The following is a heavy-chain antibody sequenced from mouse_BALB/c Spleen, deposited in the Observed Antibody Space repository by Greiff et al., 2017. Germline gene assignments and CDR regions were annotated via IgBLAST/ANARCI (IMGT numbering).Heavy chain of an antibody. CDR1: GFNIKDTY. CDR3: ARDGNYPYYYAMDY. D-gene: IGHD2-1*01. Sequence: DVKLQESGAELVKPGASVKLSCTASGFNIKDTYMHWVKQRPEQGLEWIGRIDPANGNTKYDPKFQGKATITADTSSNTAYLQLSSLTSEDTAVYYCARDGNYPYYYAMDYWGQGTSVTVSS. CDR2: IDPANGNT. V-gene: IGHV14-3*02. J-gene: IGHJ4*01.